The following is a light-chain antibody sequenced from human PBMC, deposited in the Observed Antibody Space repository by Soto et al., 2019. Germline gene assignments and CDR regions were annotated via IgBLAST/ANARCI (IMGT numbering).Light chain of an antibody. Sequence: DILMTQTPLSSPVTLGQPASISCNSSQSLLHITGETFLFWYLQKPGQSPQLLIYEVSTRVSGVPDRFSGSGSGTDFTLEISRVETDDVGIYYCMQSTQLPPTFGQGTRLEIK. CDR2: EVS. CDR3: MQSTQLPPT. CDR1: QSLLHITGETF. J-gene: IGKJ5*01. V-gene: IGKV2D-29*02.